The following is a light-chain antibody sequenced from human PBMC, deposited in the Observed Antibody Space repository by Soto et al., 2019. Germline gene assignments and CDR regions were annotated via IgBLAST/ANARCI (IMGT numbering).Light chain of an antibody. CDR2: DAS. V-gene: IGKV1-39*01. J-gene: IGKJ1*01. CDR3: QQSYSTPPGT. CDR1: QNISVW. Sequence: DIQMTQSPSTLSASVGDGVTITCRASQNISVWLAWYQQRPGKAPKFLIYDASSLQSGVPSRFSGSGSGTDFTLTISSLQPEDFATYYCQQSYSTPPGTFGQGTKVEIK.